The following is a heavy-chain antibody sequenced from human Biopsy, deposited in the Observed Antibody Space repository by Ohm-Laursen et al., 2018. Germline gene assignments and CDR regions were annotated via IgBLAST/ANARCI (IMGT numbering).Heavy chain of an antibody. CDR2: ISYDQITK. J-gene: IGHJ6*02. D-gene: IGHD5/OR15-5a*01. CDR1: GFTFRTYG. V-gene: IGHV3-30*18. CDR3: AKDLSVYYYYSIDV. Sequence: RSLRLSCAVSGFTFRTYGMHWVRLAPGKGLEWVAVISYDQITKHYADSVRGRFTISRDNSKNTLYLQVNSLRAEDTAVYYCAKDLSVYYYYSIDVWGQGTTVTVSS.